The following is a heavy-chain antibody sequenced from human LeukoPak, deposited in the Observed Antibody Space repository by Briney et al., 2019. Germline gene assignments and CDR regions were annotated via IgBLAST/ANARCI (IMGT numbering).Heavy chain of an antibody. Sequence: GGSLRLSCAASGFTFTSYSMNWVRQAPGKGLEWVSSISSSSSYIYYADSVKGRFTISRDNAKNSLYLQMNSLRAEDTAVYYCARAAENYGGRFDSWGQGTLVTVSS. D-gene: IGHD3-16*01. CDR3: ARAAENYGGRFDS. V-gene: IGHV3-21*01. CDR2: ISSSSSYI. J-gene: IGHJ4*02. CDR1: GFTFTSYS.